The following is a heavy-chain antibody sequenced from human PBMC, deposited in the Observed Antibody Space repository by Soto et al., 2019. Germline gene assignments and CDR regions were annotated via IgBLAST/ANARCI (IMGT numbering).Heavy chain of an antibody. D-gene: IGHD6-13*01. CDR2: INAANGDT. CDR3: VRRHVSATGMDWFDP. J-gene: IGHJ5*02. CDR1: GYTFTSSG. Sequence: ASEEVSCKASGYTFTSSGIHWVRQAPGQRLEWMGWINAANGDTKYSPKFQGRVTITRDTSASTAYMELSSLRSEDTAVYYCVRRHVSATGMDWFDPWGQGTLVTVS. V-gene: IGHV1-3*01.